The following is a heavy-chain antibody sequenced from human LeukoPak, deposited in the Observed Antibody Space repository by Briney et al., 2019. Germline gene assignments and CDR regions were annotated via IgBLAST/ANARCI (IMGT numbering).Heavy chain of an antibody. CDR1: GFTFSSYA. V-gene: IGHV3-23*01. CDR2: ISGSGGST. Sequence: GGSLRLSCAASGFTFSSYAMSWVRQAPGKGLEWVSAISGSGGSTYYADSVKRRFTISRDNSKNTLYLQMNSLRAEDTAVYYCAKALYYYDSSGYYPYSAFDIWGQGTMVTVSS. J-gene: IGHJ3*02. D-gene: IGHD3-22*01. CDR3: AKALYYYDSSGYYPYSAFDI.